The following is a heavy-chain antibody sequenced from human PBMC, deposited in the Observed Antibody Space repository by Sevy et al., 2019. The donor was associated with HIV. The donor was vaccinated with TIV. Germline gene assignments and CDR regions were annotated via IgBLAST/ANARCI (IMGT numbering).Heavy chain of an antibody. V-gene: IGHV3-7*01. CDR1: GFTFNNFW. J-gene: IGHJ4*01. CDR2: IKPDGSES. D-gene: IGHD3-10*01. Sequence: GGSLRLSCVASGFTFNNFWMAWVRQAPGKGLEWFANIKPDGSESNHVGSVKGRFTTSRDNAKNSLYLEMNSLTAEDSAVYYYARNGRGGYFDSWFEGSVVAVSS. CDR3: ARNGRGGYFDS.